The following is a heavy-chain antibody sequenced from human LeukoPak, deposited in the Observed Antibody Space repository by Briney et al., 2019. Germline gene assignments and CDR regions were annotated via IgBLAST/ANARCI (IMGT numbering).Heavy chain of an antibody. D-gene: IGHD2-2*01. V-gene: IGHV4-59*12. CDR3: ARGYCTSTSCHPGYYYYGMDV. CDR2: IYYSGST. Sequence: KPSETLPLTCTVSGGSISSYYWSWIRQPPGKGLEWIGYIYYSGSTNYSPSLKSRVTISVDTSKNQFSLKLSSVTAADTGVYYCARGYCTSTSCHPGYYYYGMDVWGQGTTVTVSS. J-gene: IGHJ6*02. CDR1: GGSISSYY.